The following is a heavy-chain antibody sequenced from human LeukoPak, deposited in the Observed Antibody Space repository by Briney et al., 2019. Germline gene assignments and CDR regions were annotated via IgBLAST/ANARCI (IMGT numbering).Heavy chain of an antibody. CDR2: ILYDGSNK. J-gene: IGHJ4*02. CDR3: AKDFESGTQGY. V-gene: IGHV3-30*02. D-gene: IGHD3/OR15-3a*01. CDR1: GFTFSSYA. Sequence: GGSLRLSCAASGFTFSSYAMSWVRQAPGKGLEWVALILYDGSNKYYADSVKGRFTISRDNSKNTLYLQMNSLRAEDTAVYYCAKDFESGTQGYWGQGTLVTVSS.